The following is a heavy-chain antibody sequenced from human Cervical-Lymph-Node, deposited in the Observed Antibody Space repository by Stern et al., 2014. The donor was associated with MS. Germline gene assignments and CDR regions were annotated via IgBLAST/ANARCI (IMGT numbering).Heavy chain of an antibody. CDR2: IRSKAYGGTT. D-gene: IGHD4-23*01. V-gene: IGHV3-49*03. CDR3: QVGGGNSAFDY. J-gene: IGHJ4*02. CDR1: GFTFGDYA. Sequence: EVQLVESGGGLVQPGRSLRLSCTASGFTFGDYAMSWFRQAPGKGLEWVGFIRSKAYGGTTEYAASGKGRFTISRDDSKSIAYLQMNSLKTEDTAVYYGQVGGGNSAFDYWGQGTLVTVSS.